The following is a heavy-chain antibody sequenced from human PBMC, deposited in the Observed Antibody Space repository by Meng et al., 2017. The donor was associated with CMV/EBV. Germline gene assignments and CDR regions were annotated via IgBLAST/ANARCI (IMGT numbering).Heavy chain of an antibody. CDR3: ARTECGSTSCYSFDF. CDR1: EFIIDDYG. V-gene: IGHV3-20*04. Sequence: GASLMISCGASEFIIDDYGMSWVRQAPGKGLEWVSGINWNCGSTGYADSVKGRFTISRDNAKNSLYLQRNSMRADDTVLYCCARTECGSTSCYSFDFWGQGTLVTVSS. D-gene: IGHD2-2*02. CDR2: INWNCGST. J-gene: IGHJ4*01.